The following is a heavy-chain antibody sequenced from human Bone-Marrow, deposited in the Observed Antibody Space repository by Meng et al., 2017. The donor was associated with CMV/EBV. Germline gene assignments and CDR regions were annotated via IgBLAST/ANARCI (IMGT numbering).Heavy chain of an antibody. J-gene: IGHJ4*02. CDR2: ISYDGSNK. CDR3: ARDVGAAFDY. D-gene: IGHD1-26*01. CDR1: GFTFSSSA. Sequence: LSCAASGFTFSSSAMHWVRQAPGKGLEWVAVISYDGSNKYYADSVKGRFTISRDNSKNTLYLQMNSLRAEDTAVYYCARDVGAAFDYWGQGTLVTVSS. V-gene: IGHV3-30-3*01.